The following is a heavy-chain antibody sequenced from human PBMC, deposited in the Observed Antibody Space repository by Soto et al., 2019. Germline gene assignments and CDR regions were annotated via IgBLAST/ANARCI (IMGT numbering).Heavy chain of an antibody. CDR1: EITFTTYA. V-gene: IGHV3-30-3*01. Sequence: QVHLVESGGGVVQPGRSLRLSCAASEITFTTYAIHWVRQAPGRGLEWVATVSYDGSNKDYADSVKGRFTISRDNSKNTLYLQMTSLRTEDTAVYYCARASRYCTNGVCLGDFDYWGQGTLVTVSS. J-gene: IGHJ4*02. CDR2: VSYDGSNK. D-gene: IGHD2-8*01. CDR3: ARASRYCTNGVCLGDFDY.